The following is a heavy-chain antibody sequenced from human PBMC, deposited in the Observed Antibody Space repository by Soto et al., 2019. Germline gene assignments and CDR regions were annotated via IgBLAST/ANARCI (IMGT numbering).Heavy chain of an antibody. D-gene: IGHD3-3*01. CDR1: GYTFTSYG. Sequence: GASVKVSCKASGYTFTSYGISWVRQAPGQGLEWMGWISAYNGNTNYAQKLQGRVTMTTDTSTSTAYMELRSLRSDDTAVYYCARDAFLEWLWTLDYWGQGTLVTVSS. V-gene: IGHV1-18*01. J-gene: IGHJ4*02. CDR2: ISAYNGNT. CDR3: ARDAFLEWLWTLDY.